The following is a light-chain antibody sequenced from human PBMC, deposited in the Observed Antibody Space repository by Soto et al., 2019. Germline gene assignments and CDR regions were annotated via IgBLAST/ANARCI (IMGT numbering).Light chain of an antibody. Sequence: DIQLTQSQSSVSASVGDRVTIPCRASKGISSYLAWYQQKPGKAPKLLIYAASTLQSGVPSRFSGSGSGTDFTLTISSLRPEDFATYYCQQLNSYPRNLGGGTKVEIK. CDR2: AAS. CDR1: KGISSY. V-gene: IGKV1-9*01. CDR3: QQLNSYPRN. J-gene: IGKJ4*01.